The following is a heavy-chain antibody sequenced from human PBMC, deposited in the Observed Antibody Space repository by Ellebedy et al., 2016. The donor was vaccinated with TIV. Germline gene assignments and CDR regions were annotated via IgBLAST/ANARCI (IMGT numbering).Heavy chain of an antibody. J-gene: IGHJ4*02. CDR2: INPNSGGT. V-gene: IGHV1-2*04. Sequence: AASVKVSCKASGYTFTGYYMHWARQAPGQGLEWMGWINPNSGGTNYAQKFQGWVTMTRDTSISTAYMELRRLRSDDTAVYYCARDGGSYSDFDYWGQGTLVTVSS. CDR1: GYTFTGYY. D-gene: IGHD1-26*01. CDR3: ARDGGSYSDFDY.